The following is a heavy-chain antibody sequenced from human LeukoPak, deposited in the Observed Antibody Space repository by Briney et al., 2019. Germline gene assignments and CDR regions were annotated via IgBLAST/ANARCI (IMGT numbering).Heavy chain of an antibody. Sequence: GGSLRLSCAASGFTFSSYGMHWVRQAPGKGLEWVAVIWYDGSIKYYADSVKSRFTISRDNPKNTLYLQMNSLRAEDTAMYYCARVGSGSYFLDGFDIWGQGTMVTVSS. V-gene: IGHV3-33*01. J-gene: IGHJ3*02. CDR2: IWYDGSIK. CDR3: ARVGSGSYFLDGFDI. D-gene: IGHD1-26*01. CDR1: GFTFSSYG.